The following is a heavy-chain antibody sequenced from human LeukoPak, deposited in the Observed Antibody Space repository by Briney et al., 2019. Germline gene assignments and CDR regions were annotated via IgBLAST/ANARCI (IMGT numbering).Heavy chain of an antibody. CDR3: ARVLRPYYMDV. J-gene: IGHJ6*03. CDR1: GYTFTSYD. D-gene: IGHD3-3*01. CDR2: MNPNSGNT. V-gene: IGHV1-8*03. Sequence: ASVKVSCKASGYTFTSYDINWVRQATGQGLEWMGWMNPNSGNTGYAQKFQGRVTITRNTSISTAYMELSSLRSEDTAVYYCARVLRPYYMDVWGKGTTVTVSS.